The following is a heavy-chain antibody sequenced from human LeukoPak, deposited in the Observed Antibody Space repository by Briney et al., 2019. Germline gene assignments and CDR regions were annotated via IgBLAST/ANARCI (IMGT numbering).Heavy chain of an antibody. V-gene: IGHV3-53*01. CDR3: ARRLYIVRGAFDI. D-gene: IGHD2/OR15-2a*01. J-gene: IGHJ3*02. Sequence: AGGSLRLSCAASGFTFSSYGMHWVRQAPGKGLEWVSLIYSGGTTYYADSVKGRFTISRDNSKNTVHLQMNNLRAEDTAMYFCARRLYIVRGAFDIWGQGTMVTVSS. CDR1: GFTFSSYG. CDR2: IYSGGTT.